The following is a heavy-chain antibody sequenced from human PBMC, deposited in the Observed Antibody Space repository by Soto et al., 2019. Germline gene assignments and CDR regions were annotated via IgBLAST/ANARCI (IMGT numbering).Heavy chain of an antibody. CDR2: INTNTGNP. Sequence: ASVKVSCKASGYTFTSYAMNWVRQAPGQGLEWMGWINTNTGNPTYAQGFTGRFVFSLDTSVSTAYLQICSLKAEDTAVYYCARFSSGWPDDAFDIWGQGTMVTVSS. CDR3: ARFSSGWPDDAFDI. V-gene: IGHV7-4-1*01. J-gene: IGHJ3*02. D-gene: IGHD6-19*01. CDR1: GYTFTSYA.